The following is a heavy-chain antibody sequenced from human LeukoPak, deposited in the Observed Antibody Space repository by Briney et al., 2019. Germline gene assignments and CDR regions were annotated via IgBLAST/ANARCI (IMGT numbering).Heavy chain of an antibody. D-gene: IGHD3-10*01. CDR1: GFTFSSYW. Sequence: GGSLRLSCAASGFTFSSYWMTWVRQAPGKGLEWVSGISGSGGTTSYADSVKGRFTISRDNSKNTLYLQMNSLRDEDTALYFCARDPGHSSVGESKHNDYWGQGTLVTVSS. CDR3: ARDPGHSSVGESKHNDY. CDR2: ISGSGGTT. J-gene: IGHJ4*02. V-gene: IGHV3-23*01.